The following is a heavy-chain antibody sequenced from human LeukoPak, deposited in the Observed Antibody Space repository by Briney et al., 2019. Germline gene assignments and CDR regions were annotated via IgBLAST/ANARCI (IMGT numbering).Heavy chain of an antibody. CDR1: GGSISSYY. D-gene: IGHD6-13*01. CDR2: IYYSGST. V-gene: IGHV4-59*01. CDR3: ARVPRQQLVYYFDY. Sequence: SETLSLTCTVSGGSISSYYWSWIRQPPGKGLEWIGWIYYSGSTNSNPSLKSRVTISVDTSKNQFSLKLSSVTAADTAVYYCARVPRQQLVYYFDYWGQGTLVTVSS. J-gene: IGHJ4*02.